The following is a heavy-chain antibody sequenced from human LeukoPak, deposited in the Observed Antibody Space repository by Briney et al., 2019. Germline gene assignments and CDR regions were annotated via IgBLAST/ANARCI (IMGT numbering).Heavy chain of an antibody. V-gene: IGHV1-18*03. CDR2: IDAANGNT. J-gene: IGHJ4*02. D-gene: IGHD3-16*01. Sequence: ASVKVSCKASGYTFTSYGISWVRQAPGQGLEWMGWIDAANGNTKYSQEFQGRVTITRDTSASTVYMELSNLRSEDMAVYYCARGPFLAFWGQGTLVTVSS. CDR3: ARGPFLAF. CDR1: GYTFTSYG.